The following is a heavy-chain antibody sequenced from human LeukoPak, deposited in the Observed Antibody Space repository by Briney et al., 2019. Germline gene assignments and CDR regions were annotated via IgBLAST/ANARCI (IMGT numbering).Heavy chain of an antibody. CDR1: GFTLSNYA. D-gene: IGHD1-26*01. V-gene: IGHV3-30-3*01. CDR2: ISYDGNNK. Sequence: GGSLRLSCAASGFTLSNYAMHWVRQAPGKGLEWVAVISYDGNNKYYADSVKGRFTISRDNSENTLYLQMNSLRAEDTAVYYCARDFRSGSYQDYWGQGTLVTVSS. J-gene: IGHJ4*02. CDR3: ARDFRSGSYQDY.